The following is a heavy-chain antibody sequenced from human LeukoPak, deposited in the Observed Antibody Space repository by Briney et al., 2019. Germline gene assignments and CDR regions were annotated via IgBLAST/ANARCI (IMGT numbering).Heavy chain of an antibody. Sequence: ASVTVSFKASGYTFTIYYMHRVRQAPGQGLEWMGLINPSGGSTSYAQKFQGRVTMTRDTSTNTVYMELSSLRSKDTAVYYCARDQAFVVVVAATSYYFDYWGQGTLVTVSS. CDR2: INPSGGST. CDR3: ARDQAFVVVVAATSYYFDY. J-gene: IGHJ4*02. CDR1: GYTFTIYY. V-gene: IGHV1-46*01. D-gene: IGHD2-15*01.